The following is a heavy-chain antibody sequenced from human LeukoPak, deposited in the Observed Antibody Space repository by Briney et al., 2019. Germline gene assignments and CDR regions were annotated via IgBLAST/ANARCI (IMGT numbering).Heavy chain of an antibody. CDR1: GCTMSSSYHY. CDR3: ARTFCSGGNCYHFDS. V-gene: IGHV4-61*02. D-gene: IGHD2-15*01. CDR2: MYTSGDT. J-gene: IGHJ4*02. Sequence: SETLSLTCTVSGCTMSSSYHYWNWIRQPAGKVLEWIRRMYTSGDTTYTPSLQGRVTISLDTSKSQFSLKLSSVTAADTAVYYCARTFCSGGNCYHFDSWGQGILVTVSS.